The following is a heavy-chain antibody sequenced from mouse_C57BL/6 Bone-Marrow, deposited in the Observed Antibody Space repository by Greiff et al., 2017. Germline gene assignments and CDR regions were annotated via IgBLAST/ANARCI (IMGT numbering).Heavy chain of an antibody. CDR1: GYTFTSYW. D-gene: IGHD1-1*01. CDR3: ARTPPITTVVAPLGY. Sequence: VQLQQPGTELVKPGASVKLSCKASGYTFTSYWMHWVEQRPGQGLEWIGNINPSNGGTNYNEKFKSKATLTVDKSSSTAYMQLSSLTSEDSAVYYCARTPPITTVVAPLGYWGQGTTLTVSS. J-gene: IGHJ2*01. V-gene: IGHV1-53*01. CDR2: INPSNGGT.